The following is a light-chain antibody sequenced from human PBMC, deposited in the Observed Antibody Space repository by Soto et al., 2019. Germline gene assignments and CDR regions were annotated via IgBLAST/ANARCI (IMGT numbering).Light chain of an antibody. CDR3: SSYTGLNTVV. J-gene: IGLJ2*01. CDR2: EVS. CDR1: ISDVGSYNY. V-gene: IGLV2-14*01. Sequence: QSVLTQPASVSGSPGQSITISCTGTISDVGSYNYVSWYQHHPGKAPKLIIYEVSNRPSGVTNRFSGSKSGNTASLTISGLQSEDEADYYCSSYTGLNTVVFGRGTKLTVL.